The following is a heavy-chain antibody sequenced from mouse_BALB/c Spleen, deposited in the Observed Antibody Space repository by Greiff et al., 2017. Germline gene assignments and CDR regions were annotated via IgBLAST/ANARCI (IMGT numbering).Heavy chain of an antibody. V-gene: IGHV2-9*02. CDR1: GFSLTSYG. D-gene: IGHD2-4*01. CDR3: ARPYDYEGESYYFDY. Sequence: VQGVESGPGLVAPSQSLSITCTVSGFSLTSYGVHWVRQPPGKGLEWLGVIWAGGSTNYNSALMSRLSISKDNSKSQVFLKMNSLQTDDTAMYYCARPYDYEGESYYFDYWGQGTTLTVSS. J-gene: IGHJ2*01. CDR2: IWAGGST.